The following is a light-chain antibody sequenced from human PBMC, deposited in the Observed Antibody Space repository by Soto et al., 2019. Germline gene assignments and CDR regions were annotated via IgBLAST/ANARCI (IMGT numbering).Light chain of an antibody. J-gene: IGKJ5*01. V-gene: IGKV1D-12*01. Sequence: MAQCQCFDPGSVGDRDIMTCLASQDISRWLAWYQQRPGKAPKLLIYSASILHTGVPSRFSGSVSGTEFTHTIGMLYPEYFATYLSLHPTTVTPVTSGEGTRLEIK. CDR1: QDISRW. CDR2: SAS. CDR3: LHPTTVTPVT.